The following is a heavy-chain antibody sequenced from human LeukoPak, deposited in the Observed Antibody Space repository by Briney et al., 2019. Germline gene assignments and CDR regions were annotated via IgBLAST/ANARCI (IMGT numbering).Heavy chain of an antibody. CDR3: AKSRRAAAGPYNWFDP. J-gene: IGHJ5*02. V-gene: IGHV3-23*01. D-gene: IGHD6-13*01. CDR2: ISGSGGST. CDR1: GFTFSSYA. Sequence: GGSLRLSCAASGFTFSSYAMSWVRQAPGKGLEWVSAISGSGGSTYYADSVKGRFTTSRDNSKNTLYLQMNSLRAEDTAVYYCAKSRRAAAGPYNWFDPWGQGTLVTVSS.